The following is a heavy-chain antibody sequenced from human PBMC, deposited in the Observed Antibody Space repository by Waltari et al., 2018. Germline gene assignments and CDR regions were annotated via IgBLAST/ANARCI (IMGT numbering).Heavy chain of an antibody. J-gene: IGHJ3*02. V-gene: IGHV1-2*02. Sequence: QVQLVQSGAEVKKPGASVKVSCKASGYPFPGYYMHWVRQAPGQGLEWMGWINPNSGGTNYAQKFQGRVTMTRDTSISTAYMELSRLRSDDTAVYYCARVKSAYSSGWSDAFDIWGQGTMVTVSS. CDR3: ARVKSAYSSGWSDAFDI. CDR2: INPNSGGT. D-gene: IGHD6-19*01. CDR1: GYPFPGYY.